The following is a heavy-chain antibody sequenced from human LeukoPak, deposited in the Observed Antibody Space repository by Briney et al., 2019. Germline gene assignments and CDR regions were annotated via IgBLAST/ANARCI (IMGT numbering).Heavy chain of an antibody. CDR2: IYYSGST. CDR3: ARSGRHYDSSGYWT. Sequence: SETLSLTCTVSGGSISSSYWSWIRQPPGKGLEWIGYIYYSGSTNYNPSFKSRVAISVDTSKNQFSLKLSSVTAADTAVYYCARSGRHYDSSGYWTWGQGTLVTVSS. D-gene: IGHD3-22*01. CDR1: GGSISSSY. J-gene: IGHJ5*02. V-gene: IGHV4-59*08.